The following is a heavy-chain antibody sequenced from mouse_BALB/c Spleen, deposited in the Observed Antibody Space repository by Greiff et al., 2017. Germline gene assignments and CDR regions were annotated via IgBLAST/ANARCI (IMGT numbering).Heavy chain of an antibody. V-gene: IGHV14-4*02. CDR2: IDPENGDT. CDR1: GFNFKAYY. J-gene: IGHJ1*01. Sequence: EVKRKHSGPELGGSGPPVRWSSTLPGFNFKAYYMPGVKQRPEQGLEWIGWIDPENGDTEYAPKFQGKATMTADTSSNTAYLQLSSLTSEDTAVYYCNGNYFDVWGAGTTVTVSS. CDR3: NGNYFDV.